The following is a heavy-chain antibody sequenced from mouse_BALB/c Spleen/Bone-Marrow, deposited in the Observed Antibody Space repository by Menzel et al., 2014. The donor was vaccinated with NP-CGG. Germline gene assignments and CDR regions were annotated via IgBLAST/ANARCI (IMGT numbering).Heavy chain of an antibody. CDR3: SRLGYYGGFAY. CDR1: GFDFSRYW. J-gene: IGHJ3*01. V-gene: IGHV4-1*02. D-gene: IGHD2-3*01. Sequence: EVMLVESGGGLVHPGGSLKLSRAASGFDFSRYWMGWVRQAPGKGLEWIGEINPDSSTINYTPSLKDKFIISRGNAKNTLYLQMSKVRSEDTALYYCSRLGYYGGFAYWGQGTLVTVSA. CDR2: INPDSSTI.